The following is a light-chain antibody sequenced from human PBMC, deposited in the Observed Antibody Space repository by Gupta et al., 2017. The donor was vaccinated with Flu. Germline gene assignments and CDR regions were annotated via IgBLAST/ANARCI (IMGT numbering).Light chain of an antibody. CDR2: YKSDSDK. CDR1: SGINVGTYR. V-gene: IGLV5-45*03. Sequence: QAVLTQPSSLSASPGASASLTCTLRSGINVGTYRIYWYQQKPGSPPQYLLRYKSDSDKQQGSGVPSRFSGSKDASANAGILLISGLQSEDEADYYCMIWHSNAWVFGGGTKLT. J-gene: IGLJ3*02. CDR3: MIWHSNAWV.